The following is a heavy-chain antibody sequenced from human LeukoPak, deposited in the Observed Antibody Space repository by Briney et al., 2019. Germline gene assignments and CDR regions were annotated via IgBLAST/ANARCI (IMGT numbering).Heavy chain of an antibody. D-gene: IGHD2-2*01. V-gene: IGHV3-23*01. CDR2: ISDSGGTT. J-gene: IGHJ5*02. CDR1: GFTFSSYA. CDR3: AKLTRGYCSSTACPNWFDP. Sequence: GGSLRLSCAASGFTFSSYAMSWVRHAPGEGLEWVSAISDSGGTTYYADSVKGRFTISRDNSKNTLYLQMDSLRGEDTAVYYCAKLTRGYCSSTACPNWFDPWGQGTLVTVSS.